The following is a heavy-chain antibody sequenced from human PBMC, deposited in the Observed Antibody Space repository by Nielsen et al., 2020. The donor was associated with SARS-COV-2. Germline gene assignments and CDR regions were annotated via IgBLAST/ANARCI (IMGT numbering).Heavy chain of an antibody. J-gene: IGHJ4*02. CDR1: GFTFDDYA. CDR2: ISWNSGSI. V-gene: IGHV3-9*01. Sequence: GRSLRLSCAASGFTFDDYAMHWVRQAPGKGLEWVSGISWNSGSIGYADSVKGRFTISRDNAKNSLYLQMNSLRAEDTALYYCAKPDIGYCSGGSCYSSDYWGQGTLVTVSS. CDR3: AKPDIGYCSGGSCYSSDY. D-gene: IGHD2-15*01.